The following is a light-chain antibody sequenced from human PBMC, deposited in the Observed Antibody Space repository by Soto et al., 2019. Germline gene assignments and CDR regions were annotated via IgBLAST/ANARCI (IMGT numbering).Light chain of an antibody. CDR3: DSSTSDSLYV. CDR2: KVT. V-gene: IGLV2-14*01. CDR1: SSDVGGNKY. J-gene: IGLJ1*01. Sequence: QSALAQPASVSGSPGQSITISCTGTSSDVGGNKYVSWYQQYPGKVPKLLINKVTNRPSGVSYRFSGSKSGNTASLTISALLAEDEADYFCDSSTSDSLYVFGTGTKVTVL.